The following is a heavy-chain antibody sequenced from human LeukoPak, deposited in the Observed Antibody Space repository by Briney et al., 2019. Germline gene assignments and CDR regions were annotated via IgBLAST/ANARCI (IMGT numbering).Heavy chain of an antibody. CDR3: ARDWGVEGRTGSMDV. V-gene: IGHV4-59*01. CDR1: GGSISNMY. D-gene: IGHD3-10*01. CDR2: IHYSGST. Sequence: SGTLSLTCTVSGGSISNMYGSWIRHPPGKGLEWVGYIHYSGSTNYNPSLKSRVTILLATSKTQVSLKLSSVTAADTAVYFCARDWGVEGRTGSMDVWGKGTTVTVPS. J-gene: IGHJ6*03.